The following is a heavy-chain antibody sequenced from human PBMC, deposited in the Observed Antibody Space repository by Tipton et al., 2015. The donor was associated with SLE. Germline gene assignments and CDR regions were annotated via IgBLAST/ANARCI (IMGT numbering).Heavy chain of an antibody. CDR2: IYTSGST. J-gene: IGHJ4*02. D-gene: IGHD2-8*01. Sequence: TLSLTCAVYGGSFSGYYWSWIRQPAGKGLEWIGYIYTSGSTNYNPSLKSRVTISVDTSKNQFSLKLSSVTAADTAVYYCARGRVMVWGQGTLVTVSS. CDR3: ARGRVMV. CDR1: GGSFSGYY. V-gene: IGHV4-4*09.